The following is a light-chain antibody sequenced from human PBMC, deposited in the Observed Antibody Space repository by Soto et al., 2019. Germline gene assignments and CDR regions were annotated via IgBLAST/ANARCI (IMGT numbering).Light chain of an antibody. V-gene: IGLV3-21*02. CDR1: NIGTKS. Sequence: SYELAQPPSVSVAPGQTARIPCGGSNIGTKSVHWYQQKPGQAPLLVVYDDTDRPSGIPERFSGSNSGNTATLTISRVEAGDEADYYCQVWDSSSDHYVFGSGTKV. J-gene: IGLJ1*01. CDR3: QVWDSSSDHYV. CDR2: DDT.